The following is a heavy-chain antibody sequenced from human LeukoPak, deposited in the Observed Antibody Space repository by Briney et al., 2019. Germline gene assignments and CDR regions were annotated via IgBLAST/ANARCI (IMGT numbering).Heavy chain of an antibody. CDR2: VSNDGGDK. CDR1: EFTFSSYA. CDR3: AKAHLLDWLLPFDY. V-gene: IGHV3-30*18. Sequence: SGRSLRLSCAASEFTFSSYAMHWVRQAPGKGLEWVALVSNDGGDKYYADSVKGRFTISRDNSKNTLYLQMNSLRGEDTGVYYCAKAHLLDWLLPFDYWGQGTLVTVSS. J-gene: IGHJ4*02. D-gene: IGHD3/OR15-3a*01.